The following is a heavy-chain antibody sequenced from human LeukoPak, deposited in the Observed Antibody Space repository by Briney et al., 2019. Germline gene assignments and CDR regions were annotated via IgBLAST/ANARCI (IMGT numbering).Heavy chain of an antibody. D-gene: IGHD6-13*01. CDR3: ARAPSIAAAPFDY. CDR1: GGTFSSYA. CDR2: IIPIFGTA. J-gene: IGHJ4*02. Sequence: GASVKVSCKASGGTFSSYAISWVRQAPGQGLEWMGGIIPIFGTANYAQKFQGRATITADESTSTAYMELSSLRSEDTAVYYCARAPSIAAAPFDYWGQGTLVTVSS. V-gene: IGHV1-69*13.